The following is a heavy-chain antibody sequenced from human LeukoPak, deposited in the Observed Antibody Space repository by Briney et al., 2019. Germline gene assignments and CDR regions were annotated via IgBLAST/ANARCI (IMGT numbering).Heavy chain of an antibody. CDR1: GGSFSGYY. V-gene: IGHV4-34*01. CDR3: ARGKHSSGWFDY. D-gene: IGHD6-19*01. CDR2: INHSGST. J-gene: IGHJ4*02. Sequence: SETLSLTCAVYGGSFSGYYWSWIRQPPGKGLEWIGEINHSGSTNYNPSLKSRVTISVDTSKNQFSLKLSSVTAADTAVYYCARGKHSSGWFDYWGQGTLVTVSS.